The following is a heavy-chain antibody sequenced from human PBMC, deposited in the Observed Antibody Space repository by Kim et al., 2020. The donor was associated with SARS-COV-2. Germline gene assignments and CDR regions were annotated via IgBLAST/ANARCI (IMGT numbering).Heavy chain of an antibody. CDR2: LYSGGRI. D-gene: IGHD2-2*01. CDR3: AESSIFKYGMDV. J-gene: IGHJ6*02. CDR1: GFTVSKNY. V-gene: IGHV3-66*01. Sequence: GGSLRLSCAVSGFTVSKNYMSWVRQTPGKGLEWVAVLYSGGRIYYADSVKGRFTISRDNSKNTLYLQMNSLRGEDTAVYYCAESSIFKYGMDVWGQGTTVTVSS.